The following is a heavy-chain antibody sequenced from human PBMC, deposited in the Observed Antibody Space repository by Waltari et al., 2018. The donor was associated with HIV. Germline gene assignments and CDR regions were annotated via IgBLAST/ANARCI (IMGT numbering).Heavy chain of an antibody. Sequence: EVQLVESGGGLVQPGGSLRLSCTASVFGFSSYSLNWVRQAPGKGLEWVSYISTSSSAIFYADSVKGRFTISRDTAKNSLYLQMNSLRAEDTAVYYCARDRTRYYFDSWGQGTLVTVSS. CDR3: ARDRTRYYFDS. J-gene: IGHJ4*02. D-gene: IGHD6-6*01. CDR2: ISTSSSAI. V-gene: IGHV3-48*01. CDR1: VFGFSSYS.